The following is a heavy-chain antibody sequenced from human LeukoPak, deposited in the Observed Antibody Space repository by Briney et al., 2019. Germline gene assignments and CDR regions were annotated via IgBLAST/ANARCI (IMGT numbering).Heavy chain of an antibody. CDR1: GGTFSRYA. J-gene: IGHJ4*02. CDR2: IIPILGIA. V-gene: IGHV1-69*04. Sequence: SVKVSCKASGGTFSRYAITWVRQAPGQGLEWMGRIIPILGIANYAQKFQGRVTMTRDTSTSTVYMELSSLRSEDTAVYYCARVGYSGYDWVGYFDYWGQGTLVTVSS. CDR3: ARVGYSGYDWVGYFDY. D-gene: IGHD5-12*01.